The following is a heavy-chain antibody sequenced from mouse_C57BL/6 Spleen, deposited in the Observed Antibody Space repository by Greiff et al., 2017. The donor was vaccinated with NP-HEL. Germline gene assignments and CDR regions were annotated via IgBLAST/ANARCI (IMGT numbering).Heavy chain of an antibody. D-gene: IGHD1-1*01. J-gene: IGHJ1*03. CDR2: INPNNGGT. V-gene: IGHV1-26*01. Sequence: VQLQQSGPELVKPGASVKISCKASGYTFTDYYMNWVKQSHGKSLEWIGDINPNNGGTSYNQKFKGKATLTVDKSSSTAYMELRSLTSEDSAVYYCASLLLRSYWYFDVWGTGTTVTVSS. CDR1: GYTFTDYY. CDR3: ASLLLRSYWYFDV.